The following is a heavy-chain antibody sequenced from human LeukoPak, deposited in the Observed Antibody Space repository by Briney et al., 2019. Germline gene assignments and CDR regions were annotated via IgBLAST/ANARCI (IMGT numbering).Heavy chain of an antibody. Sequence: GGSLRLSCAASGFTFSSYATSWVRQAPGKGLVWVSRINSDGSSTSYADSVKGRFTISRDNAKNTLYLQMNSLRAEDTAVYYCARDFGLRYPRNPGHWGQGTLVTVSS. D-gene: IGHD3-10*01. CDR3: ARDFGLRYPRNPGH. CDR2: INSDGSST. J-gene: IGHJ4*02. V-gene: IGHV3-74*01. CDR1: GFTFSSYA.